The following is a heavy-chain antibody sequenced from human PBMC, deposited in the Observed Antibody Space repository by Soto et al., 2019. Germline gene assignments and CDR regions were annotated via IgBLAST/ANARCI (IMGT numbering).Heavy chain of an antibody. J-gene: IGHJ4*02. V-gene: IGHV5-51*01. CDR1: GYNFAGYW. CDR2: IYPSDSDT. Sequence: GESPKISCKGSGYNFAGYWIAWVRQMPGKGLELMGIIYPSDSDTRYRPSFQGQVTISADKSISSAYLQWSSLRASDTARYYCARGGVSTRTFDYWGQGHTFTVSS. CDR3: ARGGVSTRTFDY. D-gene: IGHD3-3*01.